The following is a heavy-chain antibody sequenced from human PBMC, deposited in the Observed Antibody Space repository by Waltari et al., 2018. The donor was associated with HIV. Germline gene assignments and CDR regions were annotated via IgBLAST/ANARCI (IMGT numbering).Heavy chain of an antibody. V-gene: IGHV3-30*18. D-gene: IGHD4-17*01. CDR3: AKVKPDYGDYLYYFDY. Sequence: QVQLVESGGGVVHPGRSLRLSCAASGFTFRGYDLHWVRQAPGKGLEWVAVISYDGGNKYYADSVKGRFTISRDNSKNTLYLQMNSLRAEDTAVYYCAKVKPDYGDYLYYFDYWGQGTLATVSS. CDR2: ISYDGGNK. J-gene: IGHJ4*02. CDR1: GFTFRGYD.